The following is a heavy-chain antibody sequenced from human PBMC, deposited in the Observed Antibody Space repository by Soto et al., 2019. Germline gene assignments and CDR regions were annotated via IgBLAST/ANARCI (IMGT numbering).Heavy chain of an antibody. J-gene: IGHJ6*02. CDR2: INRSGST. CDR1: GVSFSGYY. D-gene: IGHD4-17*01. Sequence: PSETLSLTCAVYGVSFSGYYWSWIRQPPGKGLEWIGEINRSGSTNYNPSLKSRVTISVDTSKNQFSLKLSSVTAADTAVYYCATVTSNRYYYYYGMDVWGQGTTVTVS. V-gene: IGHV4-34*01. CDR3: ATVTSNRYYYYYGMDV.